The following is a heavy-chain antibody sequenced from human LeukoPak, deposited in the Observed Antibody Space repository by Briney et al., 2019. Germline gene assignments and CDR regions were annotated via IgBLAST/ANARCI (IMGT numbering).Heavy chain of an antibody. CDR2: IYYSGST. Sequence: SQTKSLSCTVSGGSISSYYWSWLRRPPGKGLEWIGYIYYSGSTNYNPSLKSRVAISVDTSKNQFSLKLSSVTAADTAVYYCARGSSWFDPWGQGTLVTVSS. V-gene: IGHV4-59*01. J-gene: IGHJ5*02. CDR3: ARGSSWFDP. CDR1: GGSISSYY.